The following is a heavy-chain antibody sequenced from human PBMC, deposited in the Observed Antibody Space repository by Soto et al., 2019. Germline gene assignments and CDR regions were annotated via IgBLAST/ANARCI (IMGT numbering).Heavy chain of an antibody. CDR2: INAGNGNT. Sequence: ASVKVSCKASGYTFTSYAMHWVRQAPGQRLEWMGWINAGNGNTKYSQKFQGRVTITRDTSASTAYMELSSLRSEDTAVYYCARASISSAVAAVYYLGQGTLLTISA. CDR3: ARASISSAVAAVYY. V-gene: IGHV1-3*01. J-gene: IGHJ4*02. D-gene: IGHD6-19*01. CDR1: GYTFTSYA.